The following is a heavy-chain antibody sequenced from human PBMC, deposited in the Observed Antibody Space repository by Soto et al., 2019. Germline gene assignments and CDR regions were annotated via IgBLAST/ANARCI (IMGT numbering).Heavy chain of an antibody. D-gene: IGHD6-19*01. CDR2: IYYSGST. Sequence: SETLSLTCTVSGGSVSSGSYYWSWIRQPPGKGLEWIGYIYYSGSTYYNPSLKSRVTISVDTSKNQFSLKLSSVTAADTAVYYCARLGAAVAGTLDYWGQGTLVTVSS. CDR3: ARLGAAVAGTLDY. V-gene: IGHV4-61*01. J-gene: IGHJ4*02. CDR1: GGSVSSGSYY.